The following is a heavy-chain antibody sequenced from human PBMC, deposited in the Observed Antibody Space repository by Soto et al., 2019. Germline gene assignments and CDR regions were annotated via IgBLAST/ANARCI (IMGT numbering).Heavy chain of an antibody. D-gene: IGHD6-13*01. V-gene: IGHV3-74*01. J-gene: IGHJ4*02. CDR1: GFSGYW. CDR2: IDSDGRSP. Sequence: GGSLRLSCAASGFSGYWMHWVRQVPGKGLEWVSEIDSDGRSPSYADSVRGRFTISRDNSKNTLFLHMNSLRAEDTAIYYCTTLAAPTDHWGQGTLVTVSS. CDR3: TTLAAPTDH.